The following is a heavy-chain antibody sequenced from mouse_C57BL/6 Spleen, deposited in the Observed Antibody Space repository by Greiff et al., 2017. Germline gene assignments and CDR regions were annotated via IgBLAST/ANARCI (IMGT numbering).Heavy chain of an antibody. CDR3: ASDYGSSYAWFAY. J-gene: IGHJ3*01. CDR2: IYPRDGST. Sequence: QVQLQQSDAELVKPGASVKITCKVSGYTITDHTIHWMKQRPEQGLEWIGYIYPRDGSTTYNEKFKGKATLTADKSSSTAYMQLNSLTSEDSAVYFCASDYGSSYAWFAYWGQGTLVTVSA. D-gene: IGHD1-1*01. CDR1: GYTITDHT. V-gene: IGHV1-78*01.